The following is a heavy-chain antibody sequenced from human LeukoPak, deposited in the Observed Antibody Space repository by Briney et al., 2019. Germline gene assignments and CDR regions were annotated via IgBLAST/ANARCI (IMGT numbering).Heavy chain of an antibody. Sequence: PGGSLRLSCAASGFTFSSYEMNWVRQAPGRGLEWVSYISSSGSTIYYADSVKGRFTISRDNSKNMLYLEVNSLIVEDTAVYYCAKDRYAYGALGYYFDDWGQGTLVTVSS. CDR3: AKDRYAYGALGYYFDD. CDR1: GFTFSSYE. D-gene: IGHD4/OR15-4a*01. J-gene: IGHJ4*02. CDR2: ISSSGSTI. V-gene: IGHV3-48*03.